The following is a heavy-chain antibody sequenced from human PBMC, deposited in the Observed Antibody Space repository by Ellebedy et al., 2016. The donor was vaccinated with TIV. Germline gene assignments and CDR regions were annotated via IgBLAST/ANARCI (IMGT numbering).Heavy chain of an antibody. J-gene: IGHJ4*02. D-gene: IGHD6-13*01. CDR3: ARARGAADVPSYFDY. V-gene: IGHV3-64*01. CDR2: ISPNGGST. Sequence: GESLKISCAASGFSLSSFWMSWVRQAPGKGLEYVSAISPNGGSTFYANSVKGRFTISRDNSKNTLYLQMGSLRAEDMAVYYCARARGAADVPSYFDYWGQGILVTVSS. CDR1: GFSLSSFW.